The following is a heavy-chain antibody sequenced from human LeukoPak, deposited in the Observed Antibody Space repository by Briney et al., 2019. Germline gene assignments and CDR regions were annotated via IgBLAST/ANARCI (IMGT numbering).Heavy chain of an antibody. CDR3: ASYCGGDCYLIVPTYYFDY. CDR2: IYYSGST. CDR1: GGSISSGGYY. J-gene: IGHJ4*02. D-gene: IGHD2-21*02. Sequence: MPSQTLSLTCTVSGGSISSGGYYWSWIRQHPGKGLEWIGYIYYSGSTYYNPSLKSRVTISVDTFKNQFSLKLSSVTAADTAVYYCASYCGGDCYLIVPTYYFDYWGQGTLVTVSS. V-gene: IGHV4-31*03.